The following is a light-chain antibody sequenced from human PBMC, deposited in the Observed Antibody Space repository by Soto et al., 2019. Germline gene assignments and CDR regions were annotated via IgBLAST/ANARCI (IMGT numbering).Light chain of an antibody. V-gene: IGLV2-14*01. J-gene: IGLJ2*01. CDR2: EVN. CDR1: NSDIGAFNY. CDR3: SSYTDISTVI. Sequence: QSVLTQPASVSGSPGQSITISRSGTNSDIGAFNYVSWYQQHPDKAPKLIIYEVNKRPSGVSNRFSGSKSGITASLTISGAQAEDEADYYGSSYTDISTVIFGGGTKVTVL.